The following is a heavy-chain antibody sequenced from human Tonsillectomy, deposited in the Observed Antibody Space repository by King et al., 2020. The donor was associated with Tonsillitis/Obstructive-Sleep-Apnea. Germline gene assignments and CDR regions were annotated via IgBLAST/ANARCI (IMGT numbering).Heavy chain of an antibody. J-gene: IGHJ3*02. V-gene: IGHV3-53*04. CDR2: LYSGGST. Sequence: QLVQSGGGWVQPGGSLRLSCAASGFTVSSNYMNWVRQAPGKGLEWVSLLYSGGSTYYADSVKGRFTIPRDNSKNTLYLQMNSLRAEDTAVYYCARDRESTSSWVAFDIWGQGTMVTVSS. CDR3: ARDRESTSSWVAFDI. CDR1: GFTVSSNY. D-gene: IGHD2-2*01.